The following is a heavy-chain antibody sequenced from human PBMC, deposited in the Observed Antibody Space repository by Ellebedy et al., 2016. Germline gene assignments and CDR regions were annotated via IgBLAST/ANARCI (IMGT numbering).Heavy chain of an antibody. CDR3: ARYSGSYTNDY. D-gene: IGHD1-26*01. J-gene: IGHJ4*02. Sequence: ASVKASCKASGYTFDNSGISWVRQAPGQGLEWMGWISPYNGHTDYAQKFLGRVTMTTDTSTTTAFMELGSLRSDDSAVYYCARYSGSYTNDYWGQGTLVTVSP. CDR2: ISPYNGHT. CDR1: GYTFDNSG. V-gene: IGHV1-18*04.